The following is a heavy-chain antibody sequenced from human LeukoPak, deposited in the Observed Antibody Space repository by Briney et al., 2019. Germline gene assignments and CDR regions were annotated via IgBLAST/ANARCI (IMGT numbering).Heavy chain of an antibody. V-gene: IGHV4-59*01. J-gene: IGHJ4*02. CDR2: IYYSGST. D-gene: IGHD2-15*01. CDR3: ARDLAGDSYIDY. CDR1: GGSISSYY. Sequence: SETLSPTCTVSGGSISSYYWSWIRQPPGKGLEWIGYIYYSGSTNYNPSLKSRVTISVDTSKNQFSLKLSSVTAADTAVYYCARDLAGDSYIDYWGQGTLVTVSS.